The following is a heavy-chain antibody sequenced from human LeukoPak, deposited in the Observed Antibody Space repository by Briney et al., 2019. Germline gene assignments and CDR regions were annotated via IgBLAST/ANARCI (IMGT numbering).Heavy chain of an antibody. V-gene: IGHV4-34*01. CDR1: GGSFSGYY. Sequence: SETLSLTCAVYGGSFSGYYWSWIRQPPGKGLEWIGEINRSGSTNYNPSLKSRVAISVDTSKNQSSLKLSSVTAADTAVYYCASTQKYCSSTSCHYSWGQGTLVTVSS. D-gene: IGHD2-2*01. J-gene: IGHJ4*02. CDR3: ASTQKYCSSTSCHYS. CDR2: INRSGST.